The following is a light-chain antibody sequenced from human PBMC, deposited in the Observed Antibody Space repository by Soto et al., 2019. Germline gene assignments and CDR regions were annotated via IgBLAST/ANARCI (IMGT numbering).Light chain of an antibody. V-gene: IGKV1-5*03. CDR1: QSIDSW. CDR2: KAS. CDR3: QQYNGYSAGT. Sequence: STSTLSASVGDRVTITCRASQSIDSWLAWYQQKPGKAPNLLIYKASSLESGVPSRFSGSGSGTEFPLTISSLQPDDFATYSCQQYNGYSAGTFGQGTKVEIK. J-gene: IGKJ1*01.